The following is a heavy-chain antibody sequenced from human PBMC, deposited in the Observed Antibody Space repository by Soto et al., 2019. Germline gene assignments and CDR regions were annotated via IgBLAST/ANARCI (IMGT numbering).Heavy chain of an antibody. J-gene: IGHJ6*02. V-gene: IGHV4-4*02. CDR3: ARVSGRYYYGMDV. D-gene: IGHD6-19*01. CDR1: GGSISSSNW. CDR2: IYHSGST. Sequence: QVQLQESGPGLVKPSGTLSLTCAVSGGSISSSNWWSWVRQPPGKGLEWIGEIYHSGSTNYNPSLKSRVTISVDKSKNQFPLKLCSVPAADTAVYYCARVSGRYYYGMDVWGQGTTVTVSS.